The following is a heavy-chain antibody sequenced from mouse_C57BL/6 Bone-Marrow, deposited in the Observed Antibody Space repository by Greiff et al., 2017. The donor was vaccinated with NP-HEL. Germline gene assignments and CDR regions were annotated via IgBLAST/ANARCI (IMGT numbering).Heavy chain of an antibody. CDR1: GYTFTSYW. Sequence: QVQLQQPGAELVKPGASVKLSCKASGYTFTSYWMQWVKQRPGQGLEWIGEIDPSDSYTNYNQKFKGKATLTVDTSSSTAYMQLSSLTSEDSAVYYCARRALDYYGSYWYFDVWGTGTTVTVSS. D-gene: IGHD1-1*01. CDR3: ARRALDYYGSYWYFDV. J-gene: IGHJ1*03. V-gene: IGHV1-50*01. CDR2: IDPSDSYT.